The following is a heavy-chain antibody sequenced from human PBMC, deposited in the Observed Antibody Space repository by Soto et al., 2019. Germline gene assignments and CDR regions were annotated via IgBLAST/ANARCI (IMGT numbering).Heavy chain of an antibody. V-gene: IGHV1-69*01. CDR1: GGTFSSYS. Sequence: QVQLVQSGAEVKKPGSSVKVSCKASGGTFSSYSINWVRQAPGQGLEWMGEIIPIFGTANYAQKFQGRVTMTAHESTSTAYMELRSLRAEDTAVYYCARDGGRHSGGIDYWGQGTLVTVSS. D-gene: IGHD1-26*01. CDR3: ARDGGRHSGGIDY. J-gene: IGHJ4*02. CDR2: IIPIFGTA.